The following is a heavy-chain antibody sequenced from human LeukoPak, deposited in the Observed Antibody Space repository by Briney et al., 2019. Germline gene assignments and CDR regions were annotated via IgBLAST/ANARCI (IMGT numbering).Heavy chain of an antibody. J-gene: IGHJ4*02. CDR3: AKAVPKAVVTPSFDY. V-gene: IGHV3-23*01. CDR2: ISGSAVST. Sequence: GGTLRLSCAASGLTFSSYGMSWVRQAPGKGLEWVSAISGSAVSTYYADSVKGRFTISRDNSKNTLYLQMNSLRVEDTAVYYCAKAVPKAVVTPSFDYWGQGTLVTVSS. D-gene: IGHD4-23*01. CDR1: GLTFSSYG.